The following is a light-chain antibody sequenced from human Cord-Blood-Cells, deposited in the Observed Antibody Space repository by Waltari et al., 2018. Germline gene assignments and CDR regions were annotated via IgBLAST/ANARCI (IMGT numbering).Light chain of an antibody. V-gene: IGLV4-69*01. CDR3: QTWGTGIWV. CDR1: SGHSSYA. Sequence: QLVLTQSPSVSASLGASVKLTYTLSSGHSSYAIAWHQQQPEKGPRYLMKLNSDGSHSKGDGIPDRFSGSSSGAERYLTISSLQSEDEADYYCQTWGTGIWVFGGGTKLTVL. J-gene: IGLJ3*02. CDR2: LNSDGSH.